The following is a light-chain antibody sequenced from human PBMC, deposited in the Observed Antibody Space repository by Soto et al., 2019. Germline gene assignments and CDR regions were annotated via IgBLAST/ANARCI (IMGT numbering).Light chain of an antibody. CDR2: LNSDGSH. CDR1: SEHSSYA. J-gene: IGLJ3*02. Sequence: QLVLTQSPSASASLGASVKLTCTLSSEHSSYAIAWHQQQPEKGPRYLMKLNSDGSHSKGDGTPDRFSGSSSGAERYLTISSLQSEDEADYYCQTWGTGIHGVFGGGTKLTVL. CDR3: QTWGTGIHGV. V-gene: IGLV4-69*01.